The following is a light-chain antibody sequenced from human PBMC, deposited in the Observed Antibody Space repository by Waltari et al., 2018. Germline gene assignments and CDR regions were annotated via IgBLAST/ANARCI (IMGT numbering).Light chain of an antibody. CDR2: GAS. J-gene: IGKJ5*01. CDR3: QQYGSSPT. V-gene: IGKV3-20*01. Sequence: EVVLTQSPGTLSLSPGERATLSCRASQSVISSYLAWYQQKPGQAPRLLIYGASSRATGIPDRFSCSGSGTDFTLTISRLEPEDFAVYYCQQYGSSPTFGQGTRLEIK. CDR1: QSVISSY.